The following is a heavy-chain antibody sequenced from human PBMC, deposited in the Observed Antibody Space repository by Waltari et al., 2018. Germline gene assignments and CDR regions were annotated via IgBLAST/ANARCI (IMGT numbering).Heavy chain of an antibody. CDR2: LYTSDCT. D-gene: IGHD6-25*01. Sequence: EVQLVESGGGLIQPGGSLRLSCAASGFTVSSSHMSWVRQAPGKGLEWVSVLYTSDCTYYADSVRGRFTISRDNAKNTLYLQMNSLRAEDTALYYCAREQRTYYFDYWGQGTLVTVSS. CDR1: GFTVSSSH. V-gene: IGHV3-53*01. CDR3: AREQRTYYFDY. J-gene: IGHJ4*02.